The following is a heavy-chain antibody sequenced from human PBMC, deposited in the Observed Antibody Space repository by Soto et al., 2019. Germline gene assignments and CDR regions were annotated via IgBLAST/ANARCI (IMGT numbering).Heavy chain of an antibody. CDR3: ARVMTLTKKVLGGYYYGMDV. J-gene: IGHJ6*02. CDR2: ISAYNGNT. CDR1: GYTFTSSG. Sequence: QVQLVQSGAEVKKPGASVKVSCKASGYTFTSSGISWVRQAPGQGLEWMGWISAYNGNTNYAQKLQGRVTMTTDTSTTTAYMELRSLRSDDTAVYFCARVMTLTKKVLGGYYYGMDVWGQGTTVTVSS. V-gene: IGHV1-18*01. D-gene: IGHD3-16*01.